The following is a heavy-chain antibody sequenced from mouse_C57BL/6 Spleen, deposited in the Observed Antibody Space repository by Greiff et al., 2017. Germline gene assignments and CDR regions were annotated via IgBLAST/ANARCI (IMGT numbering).Heavy chain of an antibody. V-gene: IGHV5-17*01. Sequence: DVMLVESGGGLVKPGGSLKLSCAASGFTFSDYGMHWVRQAPEKGLEWVAYISSGSSTIYYADTVKGRFTISRDNAKNTLFLQMTSLRSEDTAMYYCARRNWGGYAMDYWGQGTSVTVSS. CDR2: ISSGSSTI. D-gene: IGHD4-1*01. CDR3: ARRNWGGYAMDY. J-gene: IGHJ4*01. CDR1: GFTFSDYG.